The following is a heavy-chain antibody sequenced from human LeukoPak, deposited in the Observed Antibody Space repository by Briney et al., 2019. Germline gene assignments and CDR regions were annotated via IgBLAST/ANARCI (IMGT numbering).Heavy chain of an antibody. CDR2: IYYSGNT. CDR3: ARQTGSGLFILP. D-gene: IGHD3/OR15-3a*01. CDR1: GVSISGSNSY. V-gene: IGHV4-39*01. J-gene: IGHJ4*02. Sequence: KASETLSLTCTVSGVSISGSNSYWGWIRQPPGKGLGWIGSIYYSGNTYYNASLKSQVSISIDTSKNQFSLRLTSVTAADTAVYYCARQTGSGLFILPGGQGTLVTVSS.